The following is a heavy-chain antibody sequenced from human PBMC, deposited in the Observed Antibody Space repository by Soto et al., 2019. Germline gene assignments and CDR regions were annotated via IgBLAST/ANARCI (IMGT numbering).Heavy chain of an antibody. D-gene: IGHD4-17*01. Sequence: PSETLSLTRTVSGGSISSYYWSWIRQPPGKGLEWIGYIYYSGSTNYNPSLKSRVTISVDTSKNQFSLKLSSVTAADTAVYYCARVYGDCFDYWGQGTLVTVSS. V-gene: IGHV4-59*01. CDR3: ARVYGDCFDY. J-gene: IGHJ4*02. CDR2: IYYSGST. CDR1: GGSISSYY.